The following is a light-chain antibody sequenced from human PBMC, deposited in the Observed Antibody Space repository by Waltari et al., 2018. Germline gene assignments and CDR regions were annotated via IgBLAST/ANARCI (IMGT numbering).Light chain of an antibody. Sequence: QSALIQPRSVSRSPGQSVIISCAGSSSAVGAYDYVSWYPHHPGKAPTLIIYDVIERPSGGPYRFSGSKSGNTASLTISGLQAEDEADYYCCSFAGNYANYVFGTGTKLTVL. CDR1: SSAVGAYDY. CDR2: DVI. CDR3: CSFAGNYANYV. V-gene: IGLV2-11*01. J-gene: IGLJ1*01.